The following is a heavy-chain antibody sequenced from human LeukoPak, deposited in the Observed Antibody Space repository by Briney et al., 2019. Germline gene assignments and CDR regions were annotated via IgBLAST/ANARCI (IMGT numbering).Heavy chain of an antibody. V-gene: IGHV3-23*01. CDR3: AKDSAGYSSGWYTY. J-gene: IGHJ4*02. CDR2: ISGSGGST. CDR1: GFTFSSYA. D-gene: IGHD6-19*01. Sequence: PGGSLRLSCAASGFTFSSYAMSWVRQAPGKGLEWVSAISGSGGSTYYADSVKGRFTISRDNPKNTLYLQMNSLRAEDTAVYYCAKDSAGYSSGWYTYWGQGTLVTVSS.